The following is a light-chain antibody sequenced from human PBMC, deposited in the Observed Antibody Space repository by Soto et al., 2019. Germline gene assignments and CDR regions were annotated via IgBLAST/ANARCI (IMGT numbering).Light chain of an antibody. V-gene: IGKV3D-20*02. CDR3: RQRSNWPPRIT. CDR1: QSVSSSY. Sequence: EIVVTQSPATLSVSLGESATLSCRASQSVSSSYLAWYQQKPGQAPRLLIYGASSRATGIPDTFSGSGSGTDFSLTISSLGPEDFAVYYWRQRSNWPPRITVCQGTLQEI. J-gene: IGKJ5*01. CDR2: GAS.